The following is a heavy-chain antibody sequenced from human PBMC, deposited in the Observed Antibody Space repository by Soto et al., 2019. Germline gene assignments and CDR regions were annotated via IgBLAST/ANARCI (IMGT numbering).Heavy chain of an antibody. CDR1: GFTFSSYS. V-gene: IGHV3-21*01. D-gene: IGHD3-9*01. Sequence: EVQLVESGGGLVKPGGSLRLSCAASGFTFSSYSMNWVRQAPGKGLEWVSSISSSSSYIYYADPVKGRFTISRDNAKNSLYLQMNSLRAEDTAVYYCARETYYDILTSYYYGMDVWGQGTTVTVSS. CDR2: ISSSSSYI. CDR3: ARETYYDILTSYYYGMDV. J-gene: IGHJ6*02.